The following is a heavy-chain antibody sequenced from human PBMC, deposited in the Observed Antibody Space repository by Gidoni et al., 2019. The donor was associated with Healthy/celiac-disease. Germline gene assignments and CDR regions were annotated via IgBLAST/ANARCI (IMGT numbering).Heavy chain of an antibody. V-gene: IGHV3-7*01. CDR3: AREGLYDFWSGSDY. J-gene: IGHJ4*02. D-gene: IGHD3-3*01. CDR2: IKQDGSEK. Sequence: EVQLVESGGGLVQPGGSLRLSCAASGFTFSSYWMSWVRQAPGKGLEWVANIKQDGSEKYYVDSVKGRFTISRDNAKNSLYLQMNSLRAEDTAVYYCAREGLYDFWSGSDYWGQGTLVTVSS. CDR1: GFTFSSYW.